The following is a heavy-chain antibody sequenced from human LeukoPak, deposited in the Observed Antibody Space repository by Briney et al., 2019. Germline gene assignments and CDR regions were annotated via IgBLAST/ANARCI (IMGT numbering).Heavy chain of an antibody. CDR2: IDPSDSYN. D-gene: IGHD2-2*01. J-gene: IGHJ4*02. V-gene: IGHV5-10-1*01. CDR1: GYSFTSYW. CDR3: ATRGDIVVVPASEYYLDY. Sequence: GESLRISCKGSGYSFTSYWISWVRQMPGKGLEWMGRIDPSDSYNNYSRFFQGHITISAAKSISTAYLQWSSVKASDTAMYYCATRGDIVVVPASEYYLDYWGQGTLVTVSS.